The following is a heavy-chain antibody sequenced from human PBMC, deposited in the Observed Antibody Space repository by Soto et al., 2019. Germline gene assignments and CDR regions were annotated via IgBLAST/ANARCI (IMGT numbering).Heavy chain of an antibody. CDR3: ARLGAYYQALDS. CDR1: GGSFSGYY. D-gene: IGHD3-22*01. J-gene: IGHJ4*02. CDR2: INYSGST. Sequence: TSETLSLTCAVYGGSFSGYYWSWIRQPPGKGLEWIGEINYSGSTNYNPSLKSRVTISVDTSKNEVSLKLASVTAADTAVYYCARLGAYYQALDSWGQGTLVTVSS. V-gene: IGHV4-34*01.